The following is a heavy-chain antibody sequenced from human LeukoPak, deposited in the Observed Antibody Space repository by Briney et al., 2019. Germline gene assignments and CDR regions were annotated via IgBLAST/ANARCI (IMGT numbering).Heavy chain of an antibody. Sequence: GGALRLSCAASGFTFSDYYMSWIRRAAGKGLEGVSYISSSGSTIYYADSVKGRFTISRDNAKNSLYLQMNSLRAEDTAVYYCARGRARYDAFDIWGQGTMVTVSS. D-gene: IGHD6-6*01. CDR2: ISSSGSTI. CDR3: ARGRARYDAFDI. J-gene: IGHJ3*02. CDR1: GFTFSDYY. V-gene: IGHV3-11*01.